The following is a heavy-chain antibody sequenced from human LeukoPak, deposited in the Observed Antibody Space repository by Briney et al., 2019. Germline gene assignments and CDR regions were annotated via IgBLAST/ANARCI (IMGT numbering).Heavy chain of an antibody. D-gene: IGHD2-2*01. CDR3: ARRGGYADV. V-gene: IGHV5-51*01. CDR2: IYPGDSDT. Sequence: GESLKISCKGSGYSFTSYWIVWVRQMPGKGLEGMGIIYPGDSDTSYSPSFQGQVTISTDKSISNPYLQWGSLKASDTAMYFCARRGGYADVWGKGTTVTVSS. CDR1: GYSFTSYW. J-gene: IGHJ6*04.